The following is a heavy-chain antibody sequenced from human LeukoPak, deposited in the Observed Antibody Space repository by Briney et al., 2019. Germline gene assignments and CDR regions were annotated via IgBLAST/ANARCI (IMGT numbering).Heavy chain of an antibody. CDR2: IKSKADGGTT. D-gene: IGHD3-10*01. CDR1: GFTFSNAW. Sequence: PGGSLRLSCAASGFTFSNAWMTWVRQASGKGLEWVGRIKSKADGGTTDYATPVKGRFTISRDDSKNTLYLQMNSLKIEDTAVYYCIPTGDKRVDYWGQGTLVTVSS. CDR3: IPTGDKRVDY. V-gene: IGHV3-15*01. J-gene: IGHJ4*02.